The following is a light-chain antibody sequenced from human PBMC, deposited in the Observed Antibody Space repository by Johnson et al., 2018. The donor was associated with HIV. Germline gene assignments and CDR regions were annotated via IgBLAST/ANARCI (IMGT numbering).Light chain of an antibody. CDR3: GTWDSSLSAGV. Sequence: HSVLTQPPSVSAAPGQKVTFSCSGSSSNIGENFVSWYQHLPGTAPKLLIYENNKRPSGIPDRFSGSKSGTSATLGITGLQTGDEADYYCGTWDSSLSAGVCGTVTKVDVL. V-gene: IGLV1-51*02. CDR2: ENN. CDR1: SSNIGENF. J-gene: IGLJ1*01.